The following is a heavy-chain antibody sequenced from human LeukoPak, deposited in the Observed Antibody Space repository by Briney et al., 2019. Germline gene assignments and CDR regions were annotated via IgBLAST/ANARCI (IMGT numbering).Heavy chain of an antibody. Sequence: PGGSLRLSCAASGFTFSSYAMHWVRQAPGKGLEWVAVISYDGSNKYYADSVKGRFTISRDNSKNTLYLQMNSLRAEDTAVYYCARPQGYCSGGSCQGAFDIWGQGTMVTVSS. CDR2: ISYDGSNK. CDR3: ARPQGYCSGGSCQGAFDI. D-gene: IGHD2-15*01. V-gene: IGHV3-30*04. CDR1: GFTFSSYA. J-gene: IGHJ3*02.